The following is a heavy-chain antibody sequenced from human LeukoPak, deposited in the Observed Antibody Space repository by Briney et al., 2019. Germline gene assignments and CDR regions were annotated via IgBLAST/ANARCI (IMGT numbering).Heavy chain of an antibody. CDR1: GGSFSGYY. J-gene: IGHJ5*02. CDR3: ARGRFIGYYDILTGLLFDP. Sequence: TSETLSLTCAVYGGSFSGYYWSWIRQPPGKGLEWIGDINHSGSTNYNPSLKSRVTISVDTSKNQFSLKLSSVTAADTAVYYCARGRFIGYYDILTGLLFDPWGQGTLVTVS. V-gene: IGHV4-34*01. D-gene: IGHD3-9*01. CDR2: INHSGST.